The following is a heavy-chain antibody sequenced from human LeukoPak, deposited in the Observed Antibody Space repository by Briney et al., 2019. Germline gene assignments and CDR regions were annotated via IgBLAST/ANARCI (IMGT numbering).Heavy chain of an antibody. D-gene: IGHD6-19*01. CDR2: IWYDGSNK. CDR1: GFTFSSYG. J-gene: IGHJ4*02. CDR3: ASSFPGIAVAGTSFFDY. V-gene: IGHV3-33*03. Sequence: GGSLRLSCAASGFTFSSYGMHWVRQAPGKGLEWVAVIWYDGSNKYYADSVKGRITISRDNSKNTLYLQMNSLRAEDTAVYYCASSFPGIAVAGTSFFDYWGQGTLVTVSS.